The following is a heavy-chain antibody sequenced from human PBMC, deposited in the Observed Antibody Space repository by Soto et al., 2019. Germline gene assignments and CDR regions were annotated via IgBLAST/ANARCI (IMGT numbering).Heavy chain of an antibody. CDR2: IWYDGSNK. J-gene: IGHJ4*02. CDR1: GFTFSSYG. Sequence: QVQLVESGGGVVQPGRSLRLSCAASGFTFSSYGMHWVRQAPGKGLEWVAVIWYDGSNKYYADSVKGRFTIARDNSKNRLYLQMNRLRAEATAVYYGARDRRSSSPGGCWGQGTLVTVSS. CDR3: ARDRRSSSPGGC. V-gene: IGHV3-33*01. D-gene: IGHD6-6*01.